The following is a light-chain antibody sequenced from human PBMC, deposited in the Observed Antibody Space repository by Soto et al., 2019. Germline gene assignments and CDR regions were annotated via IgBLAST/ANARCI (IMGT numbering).Light chain of an antibody. Sequence: DIQMTQSPSYLAASVGVRVTITCRASQGISSWLAWYQQKQGKAPKXXIYAASSLQSGVPSRFSGIVSGTDGTITISSLKTEDGSTYYGQQANSFPITFGQGTRLEIK. CDR1: QGISSW. CDR3: QQANSFPIT. V-gene: IGKV1-12*01. J-gene: IGKJ5*01. CDR2: AAS.